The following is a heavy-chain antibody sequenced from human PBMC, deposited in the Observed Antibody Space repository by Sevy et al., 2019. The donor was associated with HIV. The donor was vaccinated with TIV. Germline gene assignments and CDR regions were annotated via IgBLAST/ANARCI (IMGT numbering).Heavy chain of an antibody. V-gene: IGHV5-51*01. D-gene: IGHD3-10*01. CDR3: ARTMVRGVIRVPIAFDI. CDR2: IYPGDSDT. CDR1: GYSFTSYW. Sequence: GESLKISCKGSGYSFTSYWTGWVRQMPGKGLEWMGIIYPGDSDTRYSPSFQGQVTISADKSISTAYLQWSSLKASDTAMYYCARTMVRGVIRVPIAFDIWGQGTMVTVSS. J-gene: IGHJ3*02.